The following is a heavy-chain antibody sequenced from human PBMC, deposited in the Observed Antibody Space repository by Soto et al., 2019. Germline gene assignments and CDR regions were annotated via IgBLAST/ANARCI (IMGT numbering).Heavy chain of an antibody. CDR2: IYYSGST. CDR3: ASTLPYGDYFDY. J-gene: IGHJ4*02. Sequence: SETLSLTCTVSGGSISSYYWSWIRQPPGKGLEWIGYIYYSGSTNYNPSLKSRVTISVDTSKNQFSLKLSSVTAADTAVYYCASTLPYGDYFDYWGQGTLVTVSS. V-gene: IGHV4-59*08. CDR1: GGSISSYY. D-gene: IGHD4-17*01.